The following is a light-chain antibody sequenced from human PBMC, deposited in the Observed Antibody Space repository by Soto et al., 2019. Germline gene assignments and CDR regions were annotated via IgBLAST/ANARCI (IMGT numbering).Light chain of an antibody. J-gene: IGKJ4*01. CDR3: QQSYSTFT. CDR1: QTINSY. V-gene: IGKV1-39*01. CDR2: AAS. Sequence: DVRRTQARSSLSASEGDRVTITCRASQTINSYLNWYQQKPGKAPNLLIHAASSLQGGVPSRFSGSGSGTDFTLTISSLQPEDFATYYCQQSYSTFTFGGGTKVDIK.